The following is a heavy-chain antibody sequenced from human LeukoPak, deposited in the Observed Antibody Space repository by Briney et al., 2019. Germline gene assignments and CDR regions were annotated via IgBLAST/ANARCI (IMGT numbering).Heavy chain of an antibody. Sequence: PSETLSLTCAVYGGSFSGYYWSWIRQPPGKGLEWIGEINHSGSTNYNPSLKSRVTISVDTSKNQFSLKLTSVTAADTAVYYCARERLADAFDIWGQGTMVTVSS. CDR3: ARERLADAFDI. D-gene: IGHD4-11*01. V-gene: IGHV4-34*01. J-gene: IGHJ3*02. CDR2: INHSGST. CDR1: GGSFSGYY.